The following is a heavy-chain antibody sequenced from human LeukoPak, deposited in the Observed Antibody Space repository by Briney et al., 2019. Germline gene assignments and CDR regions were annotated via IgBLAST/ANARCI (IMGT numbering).Heavy chain of an antibody. CDR1: GESFSGYY. D-gene: IGHD4-17*01. J-gene: IGHJ3*02. V-gene: IGHV4-34*01. CDR3: ARSYGDYVWFSAFDI. CDR2: INHSGST. Sequence: SETLSLTCAVYGESFSGYYWSWIRQPPGKGLEWIGEINHSGSTNYNPSLKSRVTISVETSKNQFSLKLSSVTAADTAVYYCARSYGDYVWFSAFDIWGQGTMVTVSS.